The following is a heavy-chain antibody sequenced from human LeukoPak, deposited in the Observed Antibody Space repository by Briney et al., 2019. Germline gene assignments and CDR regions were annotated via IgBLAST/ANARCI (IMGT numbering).Heavy chain of an antibody. Sequence: GASVKVSCKASGGTFSSYAISWVRQAPGQGLEWMGGIIPIFGTANYAQKFQVRVTITTDESTSTAYMELSSLRSEDTAVYYCASSYDYGDHAWNYWGQGTLVTVSS. D-gene: IGHD4-17*01. J-gene: IGHJ4*02. CDR2: IIPIFGTA. CDR1: GGTFSSYA. V-gene: IGHV1-69*05. CDR3: ASSYDYGDHAWNY.